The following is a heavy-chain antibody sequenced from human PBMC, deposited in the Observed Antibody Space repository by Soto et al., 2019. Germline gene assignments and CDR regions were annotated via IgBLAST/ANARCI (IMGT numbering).Heavy chain of an antibody. CDR1: GGAIRSGGYY. CDR2: IYYSGST. V-gene: IGHV4-31*03. CDR3: AIWSGAGSYVMHYPGFAP. J-gene: IGHJ5*02. D-gene: IGHD3-10*01. Sequence: LSLTCTVSGGAIRSGGYYWSWIRQHPGKGLEWIGYIYYSGSTYYNPSLKSGVTISVDTSKNQFSLKLSSVTAAATAVYYSAIWSGAGSYVMHYPGFAPWGQGTLVTVPS.